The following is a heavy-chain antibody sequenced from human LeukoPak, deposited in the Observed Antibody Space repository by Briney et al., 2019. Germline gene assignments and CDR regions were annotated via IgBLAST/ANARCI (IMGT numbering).Heavy chain of an antibody. D-gene: IGHD6-19*01. CDR2: ISSSSSYI. CDR3: ARVAGYSSGWLKY. J-gene: IGHJ4*02. CDR1: GFTFSSYS. V-gene: IGHV3-21*01. Sequence: GGPLSLSFAASGFTFSSYSWNWFGQAPGKGRDGVSSISSSSSYIYYADSVKGRFTISRDNAKNSLYLQMNSLRAEDTAVYYCARVAGYSSGWLKYWGQGTLVTVSS.